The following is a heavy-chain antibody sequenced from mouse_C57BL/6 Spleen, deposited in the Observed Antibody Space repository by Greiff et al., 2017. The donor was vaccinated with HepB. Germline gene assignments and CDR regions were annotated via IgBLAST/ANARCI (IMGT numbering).Heavy chain of an antibody. J-gene: IGHJ1*03. CDR1: GFTFSSSA. CDR2: LSDGGSYT. CDR3: ARVDRDYGSSYEGYFDV. V-gene: IGHV5-4*03. Sequence: DVMLVESGGGLVKPGGSLKLSCAASGFTFSSSAMSWVRQTPEKRLEWVATLSDGGSYTYDPDNVKGRFTISRDNAKNNLYLQMSHLKSEDTAMYYCARVDRDYGSSYEGYFDVWGTGTTVTVAS. D-gene: IGHD1-1*01.